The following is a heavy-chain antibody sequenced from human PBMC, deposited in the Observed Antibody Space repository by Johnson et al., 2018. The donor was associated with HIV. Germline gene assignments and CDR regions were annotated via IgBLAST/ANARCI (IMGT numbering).Heavy chain of an antibody. CDR2: ISSSGSSV. V-gene: IGHV3-11*01. CDR1: GFTFSAYY. Sequence: QVQLVESGGGLVKPGGSLRLSCAASGFTFSAYYMSWIRQAPGKGLECLAYISSSGSSVYYTDSVKGRFTISRDNTKNSLHLQMNSLKTEDTAVYYCRLVEAIWYDSSGPSDAFDIWGQGTMVTVSS. J-gene: IGHJ3*02. CDR3: RLVEAIWYDSSGPSDAFDI. D-gene: IGHD3-22*01.